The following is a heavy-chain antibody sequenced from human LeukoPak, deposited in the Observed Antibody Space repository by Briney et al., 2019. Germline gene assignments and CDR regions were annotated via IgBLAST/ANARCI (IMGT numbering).Heavy chain of an antibody. V-gene: IGHV3-48*02. Sequence: GGSLRLSCAASGFTFSSYSMNWVRQAPGKGLEWVSYISSSTSTIYYADSVRGRFTISRDNAKNSLYLHMNSLRDEDTAVCYCASSGYSYAYASFDYWGQGTLVTVSS. CDR1: GFTFSSYS. CDR3: ASSGYSYAYASFDY. J-gene: IGHJ4*02. CDR2: ISSSTSTI. D-gene: IGHD5-18*01.